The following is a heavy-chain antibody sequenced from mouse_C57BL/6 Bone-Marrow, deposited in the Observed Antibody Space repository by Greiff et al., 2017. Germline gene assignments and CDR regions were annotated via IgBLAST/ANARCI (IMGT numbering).Heavy chain of an antibody. D-gene: IGHD1-1*01. J-gene: IGHJ1*03. CDR2: IYPGDGDT. CDR1: GYAFSSSW. V-gene: IGHV1-82*01. CDR3: ARDYGSSFYWYVDV. Sequence: VKVVESGPELAKPGASVKISCKASGYAFSSSWMNWVKQRPGKGLEWIGRIYPGDGDTNYNGKFKGKATLTADKSSSTAYMQLSSLTSEDSAVYFCARDYGSSFYWYVDVWGTGTTVTVSS.